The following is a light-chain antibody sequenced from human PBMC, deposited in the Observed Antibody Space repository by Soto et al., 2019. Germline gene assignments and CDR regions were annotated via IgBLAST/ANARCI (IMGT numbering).Light chain of an antibody. V-gene: IGLV2-14*01. J-gene: IGLJ1*01. CDR1: SSDVGGYNY. CDR3: SSFTSTSSLV. CDR2: GVS. Sequence: QSVLTQPASVSGSPGQSITISCTGTSSDVGGYNYVSWYQQHPGKVPKLMIYGVSNRPSGVSDPFSGSRSGNTASLTISGLQAEDEADYYCSSFTSTSSLVFGTGTKVTV.